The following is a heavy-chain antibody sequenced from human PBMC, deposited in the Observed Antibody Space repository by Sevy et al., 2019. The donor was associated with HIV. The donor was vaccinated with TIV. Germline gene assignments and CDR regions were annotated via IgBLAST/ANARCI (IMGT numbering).Heavy chain of an antibody. CDR2: IFYSGSA. V-gene: IGHV4-59*01. D-gene: IGHD6-13*01. CDR1: GGSIKYYY. J-gene: IGHJ5*02. CDR3: ASHEDWGSSSWFRFDP. Sequence: SETLSLTCSVSGGSIKYYYWSWIRQPPGKGLEWIGNIFYSGSANYNPSLKSRVTISVDTSKNHFSLRLNSVTAADTAVYYCASHEDWGSSSWFRFDPWGQGTLVTVSS.